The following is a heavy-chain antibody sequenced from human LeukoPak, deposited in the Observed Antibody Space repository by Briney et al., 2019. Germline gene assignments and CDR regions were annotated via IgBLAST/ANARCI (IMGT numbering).Heavy chain of an antibody. J-gene: IGHJ4*02. CDR3: ASHLQVVY. V-gene: IGHV3-30*02. CDR2: IRFDGSNK. CDR1: GFTFSTFG. D-gene: IGHD2-2*01. Sequence: GSLRLSCAASGFTFSTFGMHWVRQAPGKGLEWVAYIRFDGSNKYYADSVKGRFTISRDNSKNTLYLQMNSLRAEDTAVYYCASHLQVVYWGQGTLVTVSS.